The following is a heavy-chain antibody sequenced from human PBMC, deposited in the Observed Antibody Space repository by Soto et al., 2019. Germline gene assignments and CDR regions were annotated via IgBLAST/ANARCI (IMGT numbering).Heavy chain of an antibody. D-gene: IGHD5-12*01. V-gene: IGHV1-69*02. CDR2: IIPILGIA. CDR3: ARGYNGYASIPFDY. J-gene: IGHJ4*02. CDR1: GGTFSSYT. Sequence: SLKVSCKASGGTFSSYTISWVRQAPGQGLEWMGRIIPILGIANYAQKFQGRVTITADKSTSTAYMELSSLRSEDTAVYYCARGYNGYASIPFDYWGQGTLVTVSS.